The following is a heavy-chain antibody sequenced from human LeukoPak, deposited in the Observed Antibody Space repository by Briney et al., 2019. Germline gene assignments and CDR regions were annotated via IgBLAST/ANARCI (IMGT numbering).Heavy chain of an antibody. Sequence: GGPLRLSCAASGFTFDDYAMHWVRQAPGKGLEWVSGISWNSGSIGYADSVKGRFTISRDNAKNSLYLQMNSLRAEDTALYYCAKGPWGGYYYPDFDYWGQGTLVTVSS. CDR2: ISWNSGSI. CDR1: GFTFDDYA. CDR3: AKGPWGGYYYPDFDY. V-gene: IGHV3-9*01. J-gene: IGHJ4*02. D-gene: IGHD3-22*01.